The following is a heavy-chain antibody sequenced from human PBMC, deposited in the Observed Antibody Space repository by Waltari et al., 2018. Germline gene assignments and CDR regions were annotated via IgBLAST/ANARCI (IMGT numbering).Heavy chain of an antibody. J-gene: IGHJ6*03. Sequence: QVQLVQSGAAVKKPGSSVKVSCKASGGTFSSYAISWVRQAPGQGLEWMGRIIPIFGTANDAQKFQGRVTITADKSTSTAYMELSSLRSEDTAVYYCARDTGLGGPYDYYMDVWGKGTTVTISS. V-gene: IGHV1-69*13. CDR3: ARDTGLGGPYDYYMDV. CDR1: GGTFSSYA. CDR2: IIPIFGTA. D-gene: IGHD4-17*01.